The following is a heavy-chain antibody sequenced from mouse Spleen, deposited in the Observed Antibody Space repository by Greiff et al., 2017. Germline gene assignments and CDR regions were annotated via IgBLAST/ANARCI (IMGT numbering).Heavy chain of an antibody. J-gene: IGHJ4*01. CDR3: AKSLYGNLYYAMDY. V-gene: IGHV2-5*01. CDR2: IWRGGST. CDR1: GFSLTSYG. Sequence: VKLVESGPGLVQPSQSLSITCTVSGFSLTSYGVHWVRQSPGKGLEWLGVIWRGGSTDYNAAFMSRLSITKDNSKSQVFFKMNSLQADDTAIYYCAKSLYGNLYYAMDYWGQGTSVTVSS. D-gene: IGHD2-1*01.